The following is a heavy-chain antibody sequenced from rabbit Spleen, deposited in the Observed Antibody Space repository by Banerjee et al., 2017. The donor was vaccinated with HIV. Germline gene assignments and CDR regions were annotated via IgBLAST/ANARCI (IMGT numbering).Heavy chain of an antibody. CDR1: GFSFSSGYD. CDR3: ASAYRYNDWTFNL. D-gene: IGHD6-1*01. Sequence: QQLVESGGGLVKPGASLTLTCKASGFSFSSGYDMCWVRQATGKGLEWIGTIWTGSTSITWYASWAKGRFTISKTSSTTVTLQMTSLIVADTATYFCASAYRYNDWTFNLWGPGTLVTVS. J-gene: IGHJ4*01. V-gene: IGHV1S40*01. CDR2: IWTGSTSIT.